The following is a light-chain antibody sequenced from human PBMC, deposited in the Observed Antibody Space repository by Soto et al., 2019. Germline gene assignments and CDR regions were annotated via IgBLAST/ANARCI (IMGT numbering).Light chain of an antibody. Sequence: DIQMTQSPSTLSASVGDRVTITCRAIQSISSWLAWYQQKPGKAHKLLIYKASSLESGVPSRFSGSGSGTEFTLTISSLQPDDFATYYCQQYHSYSPYTFGQGTKLEIK. J-gene: IGKJ2*01. CDR3: QQYHSYSPYT. V-gene: IGKV1-5*03. CDR1: QSISSW. CDR2: KAS.